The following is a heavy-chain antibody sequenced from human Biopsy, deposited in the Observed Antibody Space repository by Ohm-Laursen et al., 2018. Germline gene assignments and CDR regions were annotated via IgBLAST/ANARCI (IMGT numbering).Heavy chain of an antibody. CDR1: GYTFTDYH. CDR2: INAKTGDT. Sequence: SSVKVSCKTSGYTFTDYHVHWVRQAPGQGLEWMGWINAKTGDTNYAQKFQGRVTMTRDTSISTAYVDLSSLRSDDTAVYYCTRGGYYYDSLAYYYWFDPWGQGTLVTVSS. D-gene: IGHD3-22*01. V-gene: IGHV1-2*02. CDR3: TRGGYYYDSLAYYYWFDP. J-gene: IGHJ5*02.